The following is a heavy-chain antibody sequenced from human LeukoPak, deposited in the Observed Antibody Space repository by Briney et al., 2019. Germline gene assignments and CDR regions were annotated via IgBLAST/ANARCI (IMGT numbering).Heavy chain of an antibody. V-gene: IGHV3-74*01. D-gene: IGHD5-18*01. J-gene: IGHJ4*02. Sequence: WVSRINSDGSSTDSADSVKGRFTISRDNAKKTLYLQMNSLTAEDTALYYCARGSYGNLLDYWGQGTLVTVSS. CDR3: ARGSYGNLLDY. CDR2: INSDGSST.